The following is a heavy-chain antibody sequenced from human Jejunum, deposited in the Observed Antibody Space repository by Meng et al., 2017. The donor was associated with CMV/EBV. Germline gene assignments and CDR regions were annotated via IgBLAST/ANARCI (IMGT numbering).Heavy chain of an antibody. CDR3: ATVAIGPSNQLDY. CDR2: IYGDI. V-gene: IGHV3-74*01. J-gene: IGHJ4*02. CDR1: GFTFSGHW. D-gene: IGHD2-15*01. Sequence: CEASGFTFSGHWMHWVRQAPGKGLEWVSRIYGDISYADFVKGRFTISRDNAKNTLYLQMNSLRAEDTAVYYCATVAIGPSNQLDYWGQGTLVTVSS.